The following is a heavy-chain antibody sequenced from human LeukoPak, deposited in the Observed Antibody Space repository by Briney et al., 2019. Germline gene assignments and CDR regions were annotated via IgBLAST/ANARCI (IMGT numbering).Heavy chain of an antibody. Sequence: SETLSLTCTVSGGSISSGSYHWSWIRQPPGKGLEWLGYIYYSGSSNYNPSLKSRVTMSADTSKNQFSLKLSSVTAADTAVYYCARVPRSYYYYYYMDVWGKGTTVTVSS. CDR1: GGSISSGSYH. CDR2: IYYSGSS. V-gene: IGHV4-61*01. CDR3: ARVPRSYYYYYYMDV. J-gene: IGHJ6*03.